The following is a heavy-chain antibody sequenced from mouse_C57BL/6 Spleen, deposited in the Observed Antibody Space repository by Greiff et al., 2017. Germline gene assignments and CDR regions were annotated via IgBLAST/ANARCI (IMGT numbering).Heavy chain of an antibody. J-gene: IGHJ4*01. D-gene: IGHD2-1*01. CDR3: ARRAGYGNYYAMDY. Sequence: VKLVESGPELVKPGASVKISCKASGYAFSSSWMNWVKQRPGKGLEWIGRIYPGDGDTNYNGKFKGKATLTADKSSSTAYMQLSSLTSEDSAVYFCARRAGYGNYYAMDYWGQGTSVTVSS. CDR2: IYPGDGDT. V-gene: IGHV1-82*01. CDR1: GYAFSSSW.